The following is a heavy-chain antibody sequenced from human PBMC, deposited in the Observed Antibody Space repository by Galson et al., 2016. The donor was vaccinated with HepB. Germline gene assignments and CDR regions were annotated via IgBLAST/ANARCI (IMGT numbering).Heavy chain of an antibody. CDR2: INPNTGGA. CDR3: VRTAFTPVPGGHSEFDY. Sequence: SVKVSCKASGYSFTGYYIHWVRQAPGQGLEWMGWINPNTGGAHLPQKFQGRVTLTRDTSISTAYMDLSSLTTADTAVYFCVRTAFTPVPGGHSEFDYWGPGTLVTVSS. CDR1: GYSFTGYY. D-gene: IGHD3-10*01. V-gene: IGHV1-2*02. J-gene: IGHJ4*02.